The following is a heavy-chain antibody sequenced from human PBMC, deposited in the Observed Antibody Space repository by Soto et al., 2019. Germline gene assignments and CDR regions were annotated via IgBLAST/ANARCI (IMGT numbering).Heavy chain of an antibody. V-gene: IGHV4-34*01. Sequence: SETLSLTCAVYGGSFSGYYWSWIRQPPGKGLEWIGEINHSGSTNYNPSLKSRVTISVDTSKNQFSLKLSSVTAADTAVYYCARGFQYQLLYYYYMDVWGKGSTLTVSS. CDR3: ARGFQYQLLYYYYMDV. D-gene: IGHD2-2*01. CDR1: GGSFSGYY. J-gene: IGHJ6*03. CDR2: INHSGST.